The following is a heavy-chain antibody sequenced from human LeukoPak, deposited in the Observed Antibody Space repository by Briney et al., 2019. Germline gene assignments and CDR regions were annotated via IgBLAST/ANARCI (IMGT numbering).Heavy chain of an antibody. V-gene: IGHV4-34*01. D-gene: IGHD6-6*01. CDR2: INHSGST. Sequence: SETLSLTCAVYGGSFSAYYWSWIRQPPGKGLEWIGEINHSGSTNYNPSLKSRVTISVDTSKNQFSLKLSSVTAADTAVYYCARTSIAARLVHGMDVWGQGTTVTVSS. J-gene: IGHJ6*02. CDR1: GGSFSAYY. CDR3: ARTSIAARLVHGMDV.